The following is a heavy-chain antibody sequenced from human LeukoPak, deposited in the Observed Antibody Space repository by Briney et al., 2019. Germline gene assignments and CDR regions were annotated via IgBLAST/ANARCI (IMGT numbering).Heavy chain of an antibody. D-gene: IGHD3-22*01. CDR3: ARDGGYYYDSSGYYSF. Sequence: GRSLRLSCAASGFTFSSYAMHWVRQAPGKGLEWVAVISYDGSNKYYADSVKGRFTISRDDSKNTLYLQMNSLRAEDTAVYYCARDGGYYYDSSGYYSFWGQGTLDTVSS. CDR1: GFTFSSYA. J-gene: IGHJ4*02. V-gene: IGHV3-30*04. CDR2: ISYDGSNK.